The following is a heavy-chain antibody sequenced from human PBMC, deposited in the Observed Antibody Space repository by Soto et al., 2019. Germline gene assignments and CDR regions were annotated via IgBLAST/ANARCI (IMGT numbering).Heavy chain of an antibody. D-gene: IGHD3-22*01. CDR2: IYHSGST. CDR3: ARGAVVNFDS. Sequence: QLQLQESGSGLVKPSQTLSLTCAVSGGSISSGGSSWTWIRQPPGKGLEWIGYIYHSGSTYYNPYPESRVTIAVDRSKNQYSPTLTSVTAADTDVDYCARGAVVNFDSWGQRTLVTASS. CDR1: GGSISSGGSS. V-gene: IGHV4-30-2*01. J-gene: IGHJ4*02.